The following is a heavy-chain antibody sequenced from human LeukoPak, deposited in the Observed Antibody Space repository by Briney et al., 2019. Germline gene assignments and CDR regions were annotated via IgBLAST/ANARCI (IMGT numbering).Heavy chain of an antibody. D-gene: IGHD5-18*01. V-gene: IGHV1-18*04. J-gene: IGHJ4*02. CDR2: ISAYNGNT. Sequence: VASVKVSCKASGYTFTGYYMHWVRQAPGQGLEWMGWISAYNGNTNYAQKLQGRVTMTTDTSTSTAYMELRSLRSDDTAVYYCARVRSLVQLWFASYFDYWGQGTLVTVSS. CDR1: GYTFTGYY. CDR3: ARVRSLVQLWFASYFDY.